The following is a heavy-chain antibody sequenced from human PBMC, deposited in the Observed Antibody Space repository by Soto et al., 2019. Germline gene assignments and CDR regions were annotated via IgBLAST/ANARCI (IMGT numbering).Heavy chain of an antibody. J-gene: IGHJ4*02. D-gene: IGHD2-21*02. CDR1: GFTFSSYG. Sequence: QVQLVESGGGEVQPGRSLRLSCAASGFTFSSYGMHWVRQAPGKGLEWVAVISYDGSNKYYADSVKGRFTISRDNSKNTRYLQMNSLRAEDTAVYYCAKDSRIVVVTAPYDYWGQGTLVTVSS. CDR2: ISYDGSNK. V-gene: IGHV3-30*18. CDR3: AKDSRIVVVTAPYDY.